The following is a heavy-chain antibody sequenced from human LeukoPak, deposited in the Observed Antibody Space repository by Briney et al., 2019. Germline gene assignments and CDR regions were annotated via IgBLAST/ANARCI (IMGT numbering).Heavy chain of an antibody. CDR3: ARYTSGRLNPGFYHYYMDV. J-gene: IGHJ6*03. CDR1: GGTFSSYA. V-gene: IGHV1-69*05. D-gene: IGHD6-19*01. CDR2: IIPIFGTA. Sequence: GASVKISCKASGGTFSSYAISWVRQAPGQGLEWMGGIIPIFGTANYAQKLQGRVTMTTDTSTSTAYMELRSLRSDDTAVYYCARYTSGRLNPGFYHYYMDVWGKGTTVTVSS.